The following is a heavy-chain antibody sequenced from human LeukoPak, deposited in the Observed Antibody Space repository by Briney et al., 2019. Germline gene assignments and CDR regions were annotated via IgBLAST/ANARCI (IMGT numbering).Heavy chain of an antibody. CDR3: ARRGVRGVISFADNWFDP. Sequence: GESLKISCKGSGYSFTSYWIGWVRQMPGKGLEWMGIIYPGGSDTRYSPSFQGQVTISADKSISTAYLQWSSLKASDTAMYYCARRGVRGVISFADNWFDPWGQGTLVTVSS. D-gene: IGHD3-10*01. J-gene: IGHJ5*02. CDR1: GYSFTSYW. CDR2: IYPGGSDT. V-gene: IGHV5-51*01.